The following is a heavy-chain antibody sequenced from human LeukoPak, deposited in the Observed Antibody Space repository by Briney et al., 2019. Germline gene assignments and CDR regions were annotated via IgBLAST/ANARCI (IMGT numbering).Heavy chain of an antibody. Sequence: GGSLRLSCAASGFIFSNYAMSWVRQAPGKGLQWVSAFSGGGGSTYYADSVKGRFTISRDNSRNTLYLQMNSLRAEDTAVYYCAELGITMIGGVWGKGTTVTISS. CDR1: GFIFSNYA. D-gene: IGHD3-10*02. CDR3: AELGITMIGGV. V-gene: IGHV3-23*01. J-gene: IGHJ6*04. CDR2: FSGGGGST.